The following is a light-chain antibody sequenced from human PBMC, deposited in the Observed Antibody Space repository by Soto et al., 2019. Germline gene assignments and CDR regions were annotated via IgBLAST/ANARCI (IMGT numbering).Light chain of an antibody. V-gene: IGKV1-5*01. CDR3: QQYNSYSWT. J-gene: IGKJ1*01. CDR2: DAS. CDR1: QSSSSW. Sequence: DIQMTQSPSTLSASVGDRVTITCRASQSSSSWLAWYQQTPGKAPKLLIYDASSLESGVPSRFNGSGSGTEFTLTISSLQPDDFATYYCQQYNSYSWTFGQGTKVDIK.